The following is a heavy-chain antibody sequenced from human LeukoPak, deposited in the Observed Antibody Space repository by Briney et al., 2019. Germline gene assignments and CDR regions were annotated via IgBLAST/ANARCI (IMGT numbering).Heavy chain of an antibody. CDR2: INSDGINT. Sequence: PGGSLRLSCAASGFTFSNYWMHWVRQAPGKGLVWVSRINSDGINTSYADSVKGRFTISRDNAKNTLYLQMNSLRAEDTAVYYCAKGSRIAAAANWFDPWGQGTLVTVSS. V-gene: IGHV3-74*01. CDR3: AKGSRIAAAANWFDP. D-gene: IGHD6-13*01. J-gene: IGHJ5*02. CDR1: GFTFSNYW.